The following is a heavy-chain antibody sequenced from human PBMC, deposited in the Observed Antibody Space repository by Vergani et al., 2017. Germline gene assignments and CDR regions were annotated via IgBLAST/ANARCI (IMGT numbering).Heavy chain of an antibody. CDR2: IIPMFGTL. D-gene: IGHD6-6*01. CDR3: ARGGSDYSSSSGRYYFYMDV. CDR1: GGTFSSYG. J-gene: IGHJ6*03. Sequence: QLQLVQSGAEVKKPGSSVKVSCKASGGTFSSYGINWVRQAPGQGLEWMGGIIPMFGTLNYAQKFQGRVTITADESTSTAYMELSSLRSEDTAVFYCARGGSDYSSSSGRYYFYMDVWGKGTTVTVSS. V-gene: IGHV1-69*01.